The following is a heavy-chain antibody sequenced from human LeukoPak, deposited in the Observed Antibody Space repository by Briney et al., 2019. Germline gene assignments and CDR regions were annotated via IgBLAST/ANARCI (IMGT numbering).Heavy chain of an antibody. CDR2: IRFDGSNN. J-gene: IGHJ4*02. V-gene: IGHV3-30*02. Sequence: PGGSLRLSCAASGFTFSSFGMHWVRQAPGKGLAWVAFIRFDGSNNYYEDSVKGRFTISRDDSKNTLYLQMNSLRAEDTAVYYCAKGRPVAGASGKGYFDYWGQGTLVTVAS. CDR3: AKGRPVAGASGKGYFDY. CDR1: GFTFSSFG. D-gene: IGHD6-19*01.